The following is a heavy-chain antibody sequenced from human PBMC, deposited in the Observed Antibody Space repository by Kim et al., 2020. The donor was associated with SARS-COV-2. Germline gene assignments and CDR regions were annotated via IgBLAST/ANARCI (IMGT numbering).Heavy chain of an antibody. CDR3: ARFIAAVGFDY. V-gene: IGHV4-59*01. Sequence: TNSNPSLKSRVTISVDPSNNQFSLKLSSVTAADTAVYYCARFIAAVGFDYWGQGTLVTVSS. D-gene: IGHD6-13*01. J-gene: IGHJ4*02. CDR2: T.